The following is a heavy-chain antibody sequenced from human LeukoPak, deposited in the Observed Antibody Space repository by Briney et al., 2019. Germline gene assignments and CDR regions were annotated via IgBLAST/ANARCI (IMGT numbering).Heavy chain of an antibody. V-gene: IGHV3-30*18. J-gene: IGHJ4*02. CDR2: ISYDGSNK. CDR3: AKAVSSGSSNFDY. Sequence: GRSLRLSCAASGFTFSSYGMHWVRQAPGKGLEWVAVISYDGSNKYYADSVKGRFTISRDNSKNTLYLQMNSLRAEDTAVYYCAKAVSSGSSNFDYWGQGTLVTVSS. D-gene: IGHD1-26*01. CDR1: GFTFSSYG.